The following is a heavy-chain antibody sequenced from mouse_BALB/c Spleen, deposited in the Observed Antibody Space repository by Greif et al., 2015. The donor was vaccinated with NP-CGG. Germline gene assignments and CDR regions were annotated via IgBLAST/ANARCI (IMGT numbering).Heavy chain of an antibody. D-gene: IGHD1-1*01. Sequence: EVQLQQSGPSLVKPSQTLSLTCSVTGDSITSGYWNWIRKFPGNKLEYMGYISYSGSTYYNPSLKSRISITRDTSKNQYYLQLNSVTTEDTATYYCARNYGSSYGRAMDYWGQGTSVTVSS. V-gene: IGHV3-8*02. CDR1: GDSITSGY. CDR2: ISYSGST. J-gene: IGHJ4*01. CDR3: ARNYGSSYGRAMDY.